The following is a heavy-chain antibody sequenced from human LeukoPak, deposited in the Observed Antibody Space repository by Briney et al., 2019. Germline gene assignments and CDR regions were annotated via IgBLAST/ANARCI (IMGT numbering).Heavy chain of an antibody. CDR3: AKDEFTTTVTNYFDY. J-gene: IGHJ4*02. V-gene: IGHV3-23*01. Sequence: PGGSLRLSCAASGFTFNNYAMTWVRQAPGKGLEWVSTISGSGGSTYYADSVKGRFTISRDNSKNTLYLQMNSLGAEDTAVYYCAKDEFTTTVTNYFDYWGQGTLVTVSP. D-gene: IGHD4-17*01. CDR1: GFTFNNYA. CDR2: ISGSGGST.